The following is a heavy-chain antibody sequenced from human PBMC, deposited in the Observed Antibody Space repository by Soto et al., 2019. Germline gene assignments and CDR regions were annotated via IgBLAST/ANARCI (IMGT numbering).Heavy chain of an antibody. J-gene: IGHJ6*02. Sequence: WAAVKVSCKASGGTLSNYGVSWVRQAPGQGXEWMGGIIPISGAAKYAPRFQGRVTISADESANTAYLEVNILRSEDTAVYYCARERPNAIFGVVLSYGMDVWGQGITVTVSS. CDR1: GGTLSNYG. D-gene: IGHD3-3*01. CDR2: IIPISGAA. CDR3: ARERPNAIFGVVLSYGMDV. V-gene: IGHV1-69*13.